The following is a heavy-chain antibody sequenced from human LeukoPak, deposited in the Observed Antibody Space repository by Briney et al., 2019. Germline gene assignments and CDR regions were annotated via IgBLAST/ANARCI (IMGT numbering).Heavy chain of an antibody. Sequence: GGSLRLSCAASGFTVSSNYMSWVRQAPGKGLEWVSVIYSGGSTYYADSVKGRFTISRDNSKNTLYLQMNSLRAEDTAVYYCARGSATKVRGPVIGSTDFWGQGTLVTVSS. D-gene: IGHD3-10*01. CDR2: IYSGGST. V-gene: IGHV3-53*01. J-gene: IGHJ4*02. CDR3: ARGSATKVRGPVIGSTDF. CDR1: GFTVSSNY.